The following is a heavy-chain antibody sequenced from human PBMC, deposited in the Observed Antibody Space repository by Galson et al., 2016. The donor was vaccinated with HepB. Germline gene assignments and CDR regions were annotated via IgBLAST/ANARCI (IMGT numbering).Heavy chain of an antibody. V-gene: IGHV3-49*03. Sequence: SLRLSCAGSGFRFGDYAMNWIRQAPGKGLEWVGFIKSTIYGGTTKYAASVRGRFTISRDDSKSIAFLQMNSLKTDDTAVYYCTRDIPYHYDGGRGDYVDDWCEGTLVTVSS. CDR3: TRDIPYHYDGGRGDYVDD. CDR2: IKSTIYGGTT. CDR1: GFRFGDYA. J-gene: IGHJ4*02. D-gene: IGHD4-23*01.